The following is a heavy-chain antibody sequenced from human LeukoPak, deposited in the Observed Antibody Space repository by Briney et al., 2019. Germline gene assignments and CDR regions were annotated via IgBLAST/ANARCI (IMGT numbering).Heavy chain of an antibody. V-gene: IGHV3-30*18. D-gene: IGHD1-26*01. Sequence: GGSLRLSCAASGFTFSSYGMHWVRQAPGKGLEWVAVISYDGSNKYYADSVKGRFTISRDNPKNTLYLQMNSLRAEDTAVYYCAKGEAFDIWGQGTMVTVSS. CDR1: GFTFSSYG. CDR2: ISYDGSNK. CDR3: AKGEAFDI. J-gene: IGHJ3*02.